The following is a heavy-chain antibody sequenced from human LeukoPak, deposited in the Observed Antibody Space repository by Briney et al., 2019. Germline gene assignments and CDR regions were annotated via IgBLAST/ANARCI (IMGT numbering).Heavy chain of an antibody. CDR1: GGSFSGYY. Sequence: SETLSLTCAVYGGSFSGYYWSWIRQPPGKGLEWIGEINCSGSTNYNPSLKSRVTISVDTSKNQFSLKLSSVTAADTAVYYCARNSDSSGYYLEYWGQGTLVTVSS. D-gene: IGHD3-22*01. CDR2: INCSGST. V-gene: IGHV4-34*01. CDR3: ARNSDSSGYYLEY. J-gene: IGHJ4*02.